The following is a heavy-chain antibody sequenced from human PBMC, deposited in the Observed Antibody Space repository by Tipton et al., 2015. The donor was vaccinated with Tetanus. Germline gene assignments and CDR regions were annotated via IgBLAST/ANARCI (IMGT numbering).Heavy chain of an antibody. V-gene: IGHV4-39*02. CDR1: GGSLTSSAYY. Sequence: TLSLTCIVSGGSLTSSAYYGAWVRQSPVKGLEWIGSVSYSGRTYYNPSLKGRVSMSVDKSKKDFSLRLWSVTAADTAVYYCARLSEIVSPSGWAFDYWGQGILVTVSS. D-gene: IGHD5/OR15-5a*01. CDR2: VSYSGRT. CDR3: ARLSEIVSPSGWAFDY. J-gene: IGHJ4*02.